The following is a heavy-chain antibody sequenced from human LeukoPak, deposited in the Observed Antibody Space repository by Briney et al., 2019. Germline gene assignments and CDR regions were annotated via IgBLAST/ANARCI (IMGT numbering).Heavy chain of an antibody. CDR3: ARAGRTYYYDSSGPASGMDV. J-gene: IGHJ6*02. D-gene: IGHD3-22*01. CDR1: GGTFSSYA. CDR2: IIPIFGTA. Sequence: SVKVSCKASGGTFSSYAISWVRQAPGQGLEWMGGIIPIFGTANYAQKFQGRVTITADESTSTAYMELSSPRSEDTAVYYCARAGRTYYYDSSGPASGMDVWGQGTTVTVSS. V-gene: IGHV1-69*01.